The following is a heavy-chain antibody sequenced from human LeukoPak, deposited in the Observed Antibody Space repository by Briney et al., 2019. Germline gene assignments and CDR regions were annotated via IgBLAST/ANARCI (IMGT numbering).Heavy chain of an antibody. V-gene: IGHV3-48*02. D-gene: IGHD4-23*01. CDR3: ARHDYGGNSGDN. Sequence: GGSLRLSCAASGFTFSNYGMNWVRQAPGRGLEWVSYIGTSSDTIYYADSVKGRFTISRDNAKNSLYLQMNSLRDEDTAVYYCARHDYGGNSGDNWGEGTLVPVSS. CDR2: IGTSSDTI. CDR1: GFTFSNYG. J-gene: IGHJ4*02.